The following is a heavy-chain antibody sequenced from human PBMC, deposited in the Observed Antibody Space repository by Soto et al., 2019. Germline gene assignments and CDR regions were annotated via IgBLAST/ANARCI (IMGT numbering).Heavy chain of an antibody. CDR3: ARDLSWGSNWYYYMDV. CDR2: ISSSSSVI. CDR1: GFILSDCA. V-gene: IGHV3-48*01. Sequence: EVQLVESGGGLVQPGGSLRLSCATSGFILSDCAMNWVRQAPGKGLEWVSYISSSSSVIDYADSVKGRFTVSRDNARNSLYVQMNSVRAEDTAVYYCARDLSWGSNWYYYMDVWGKGTTVTVSS. J-gene: IGHJ6*03. D-gene: IGHD7-27*01.